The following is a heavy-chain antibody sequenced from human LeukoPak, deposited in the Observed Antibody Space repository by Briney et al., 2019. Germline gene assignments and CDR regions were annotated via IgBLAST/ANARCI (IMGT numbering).Heavy chain of an antibody. J-gene: IGHJ3*02. Sequence: SETLSLTCSVSGGSISGYYWTLIRQPAGEGLEWIGRVYTSGSTHYNPSLKTRLTMSVDTSKNQFSLKLSSVTAADTAVYYCARLITGTTTAFDIWGQGTMVTVSS. CDR2: VYTSGST. CDR3: ARLITGTTTAFDI. D-gene: IGHD1-7*01. CDR1: GGSISGYY. V-gene: IGHV4-4*07.